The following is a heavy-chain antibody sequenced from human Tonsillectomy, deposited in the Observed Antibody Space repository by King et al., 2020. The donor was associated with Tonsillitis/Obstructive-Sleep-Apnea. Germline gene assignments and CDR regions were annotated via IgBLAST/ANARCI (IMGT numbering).Heavy chain of an antibody. V-gene: IGHV3-9*01. Sequence: EVQLVESGGGLVQPGRSLRLSCAASGFTFDDYAMHWVRQAPGKGLEWVSGSSWNSGSIGYAESVKGRFTISRDNAKNSLYLQVNSLRAEDTALYYCAKAPPYQLPYGAFDYLGQGTLVTVSS. J-gene: IGHJ4*02. CDR3: AKAPPYQLPYGAFDY. CDR1: GFTFDDYA. D-gene: IGHD2-2*02. CDR2: SSWNSGSI.